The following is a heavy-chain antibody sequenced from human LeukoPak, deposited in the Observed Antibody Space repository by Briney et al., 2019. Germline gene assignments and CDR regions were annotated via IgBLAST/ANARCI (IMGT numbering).Heavy chain of an antibody. CDR2: IYYSGST. V-gene: IGHV4-59*12. CDR1: GGSISSYY. CDR3: AVAWSRQVDY. J-gene: IGHJ4*02. D-gene: IGHD3/OR15-3a*01. Sequence: PSETLSLTCTVSGGSISSYYWSWIRQPPGKGLEWIGYIYYSGSTNYNPSLKSRVTISVDTSKNQFSLKVNSVTAADTAVYYCAVAWSRQVDYWGQGTLVTVSS.